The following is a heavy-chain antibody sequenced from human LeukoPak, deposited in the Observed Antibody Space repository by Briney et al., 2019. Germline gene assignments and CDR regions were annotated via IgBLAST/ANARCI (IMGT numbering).Heavy chain of an antibody. V-gene: IGHV3-23*01. CDR2: MKSTGET. D-gene: IGHD5-18*01. CDR3: AKDYGYSYGRDY. J-gene: IGHJ4*02. Sequence: GGSLTLSCAASGLSFSSFAMSWVRQAPARGLQWLSSMKSTGETFYADSVRGRFTLSRDDSRNTVYLQLNNLRVEDTAVYYCAKDYGYSYGRDYWGQGTLVTVSS. CDR1: GLSFSSFA.